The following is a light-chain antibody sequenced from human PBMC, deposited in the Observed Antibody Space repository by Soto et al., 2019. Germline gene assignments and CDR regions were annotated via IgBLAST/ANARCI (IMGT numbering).Light chain of an antibody. Sequence: EIVLTQSPATLSLSPGERATLSCRASQSVSSTYLGWYQQQPGQPPRLLIYDASVRATGTPARFSGSGSGTAFTLTISSLEPEDFAVYYCQQRSNWPWTFGQGTKVDNK. V-gene: IGKV3D-20*02. CDR1: QSVSSTY. CDR2: DAS. CDR3: QQRSNWPWT. J-gene: IGKJ1*01.